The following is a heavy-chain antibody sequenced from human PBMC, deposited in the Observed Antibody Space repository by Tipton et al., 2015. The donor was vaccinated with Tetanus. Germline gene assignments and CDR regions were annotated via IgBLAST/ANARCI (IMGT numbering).Heavy chain of an antibody. D-gene: IGHD6-13*01. J-gene: IGHJ4*02. Sequence: TLSLTCAVYGGSFSGYYWSWIRQPPGKGLEWIGEINHSGSTNYNPSLKSRVTISVDTSKNQFSLKLSSVTAADTAVYYCARAAAGKLRFDYWGQGTLVTVSS. CDR2: INHSGST. V-gene: IGHV4-34*01. CDR1: GGSFSGYY. CDR3: ARAAAGKLRFDY.